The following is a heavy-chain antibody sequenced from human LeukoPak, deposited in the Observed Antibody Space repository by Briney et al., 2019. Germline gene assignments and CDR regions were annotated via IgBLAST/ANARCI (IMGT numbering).Heavy chain of an antibody. CDR1: AFTFSSYA. CDR3: ARDPNRDVLRYFDWLLYGGWFDP. J-gene: IGHJ5*02. D-gene: IGHD3-9*01. CDR2: ISYDGSNK. V-gene: IGHV3-30*04. Sequence: GGSLRLSCAASAFTFSSYAMHWVRQAPGKGLEWVAVISYDGSNKYYADSVKGRFTISRDNSKNTLYLQMNSLRAEDTAVYYCARDPNRDVLRYFDWLLYGGWFDPWGQGTLVTVSS.